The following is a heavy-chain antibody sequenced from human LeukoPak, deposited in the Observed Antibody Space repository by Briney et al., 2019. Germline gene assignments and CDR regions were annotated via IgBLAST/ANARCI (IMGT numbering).Heavy chain of an antibody. CDR3: VRTPPNWGFDY. CDR1: GYTFTTHD. Sequence: ASVKVSCKASGYTFTTHDINWMRQATAQGLEWLGWMSPNSGDTGYAQKFQGRVTMTSDSFISTAYMELSSLRSEDTAIYYCVRTPPNWGFDYWGQGTLVTVSS. D-gene: IGHD7-27*01. J-gene: IGHJ4*02. CDR2: MSPNSGDT. V-gene: IGHV1-8*01.